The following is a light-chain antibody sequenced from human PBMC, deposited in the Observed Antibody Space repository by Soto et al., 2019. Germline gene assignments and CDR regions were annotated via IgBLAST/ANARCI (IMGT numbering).Light chain of an antibody. CDR2: GAS. CDR1: QSVSSSF. CDR3: QQYGSSPRT. V-gene: IGKV3-20*01. J-gene: IGKJ5*01. Sequence: EIVLTQSPGTLSLSPGERATLSCRASQSVSSSFLAWYQQKVGQAPRLLIYGASSRATGIPDRFSGSGSGTDFTLTIRRMETEDFAVYYCQQYGSSPRTFGQGTRLEIK.